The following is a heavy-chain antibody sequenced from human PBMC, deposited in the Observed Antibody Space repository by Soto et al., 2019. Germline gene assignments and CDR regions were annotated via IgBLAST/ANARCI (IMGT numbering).Heavy chain of an antibody. D-gene: IGHD5-12*01. CDR2: ISGSGGST. Sequence: GGSLRLSCAASGFTFSSYAMSWVRQAPGKGLEWVSAISGSGGSTYYADSVKGRFTISRDNSKNTLYLQMNSLRAEDTAVYYCANQLRSGYDYGDYWGQGTLVTVSS. CDR3: ANQLRSGYDYGDY. CDR1: GFTFSSYA. V-gene: IGHV3-23*01. J-gene: IGHJ4*02.